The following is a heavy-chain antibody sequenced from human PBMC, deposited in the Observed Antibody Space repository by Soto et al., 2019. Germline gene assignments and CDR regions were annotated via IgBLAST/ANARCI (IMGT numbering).Heavy chain of an antibody. D-gene: IGHD3-22*01. V-gene: IGHV3-30-3*01. Sequence: AGSLRLSFAASGFTFSSYAMHWVRQAPGKGLDWVAVISYDGSNKYYADSVKGRFSISRDNSKNTLYLQMNGLRAEDTALFYCAREVRSGYYHFDYWGQGTPVTVSS. J-gene: IGHJ4*02. CDR2: ISYDGSNK. CDR1: GFTFSSYA. CDR3: AREVRSGYYHFDY.